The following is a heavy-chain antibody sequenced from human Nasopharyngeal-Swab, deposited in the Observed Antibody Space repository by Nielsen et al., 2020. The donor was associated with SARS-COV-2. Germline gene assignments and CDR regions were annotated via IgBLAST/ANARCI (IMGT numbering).Heavy chain of an antibody. D-gene: IGHD2-21*02. V-gene: IGHV4-39*07. CDR3: ARCGGDCLKTPTLYYFDY. Sequence: RQAPGKGLEWIGSIYYSGSTYYNPSLKSRVTISVDTSKNQFSLKLSSVTAADTAVYYCARCGGDCLKTPTLYYFDYWGQGTLVTVSS. J-gene: IGHJ4*02. CDR2: IYYSGST.